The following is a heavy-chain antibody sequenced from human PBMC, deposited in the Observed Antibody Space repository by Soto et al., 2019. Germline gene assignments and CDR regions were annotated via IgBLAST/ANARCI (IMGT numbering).Heavy chain of an antibody. V-gene: IGHV6-1*01. Sequence: SQTLSLTCAISGDSVSSNTAGWNCISSSASRFLEWLGRTYYRSNWRHDYAVSVKSRITVNPDTSKDHISLQLNSVTPDDTAVYYCARGVSSSGLDLWGQGTLVTVSS. CDR1: GDSVSSNTAG. D-gene: IGHD6-25*01. CDR2: TYYRSNWRH. J-gene: IGHJ5*02. CDR3: ARGVSSSGLDL.